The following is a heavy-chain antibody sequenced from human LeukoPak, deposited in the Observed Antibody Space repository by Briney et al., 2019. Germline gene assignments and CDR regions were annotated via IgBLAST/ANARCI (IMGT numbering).Heavy chain of an antibody. V-gene: IGHV4-59*08. D-gene: IGHD1-26*01. CDR3: ASNSGSYYGTFDY. Sequence: SETLSLTCTVSGGSVRSYYWSWIRQPPGEGLEWIGYIYYSGSTNYNPSLKSRVTISVDTSKNQFSLKLSSVTAADTAVYYCASNSGSYYGTFDYWGQGTLVTVSS. J-gene: IGHJ4*02. CDR1: GGSVRSYY. CDR2: IYYSGST.